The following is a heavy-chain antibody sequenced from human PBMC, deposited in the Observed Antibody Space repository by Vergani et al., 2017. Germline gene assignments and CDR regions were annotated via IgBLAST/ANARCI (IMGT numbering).Heavy chain of an antibody. CDR1: GGSISSYY. CDR3: ARIRNTASGFRP. Sequence: QVQLQESGPGLVKPSETLSLTCTVSGGSISSYYWRWIRQPPGKGLEWIGYIYYSGSTNYNPSLKSRVTISVDTSKNQFSLKLSSVTAADTAVYYCARIRNTASGFRPWGQGTLVTVSS. D-gene: IGHD1-26*01. CDR2: IYYSGST. V-gene: IGHV4-59*01. J-gene: IGHJ5*02.